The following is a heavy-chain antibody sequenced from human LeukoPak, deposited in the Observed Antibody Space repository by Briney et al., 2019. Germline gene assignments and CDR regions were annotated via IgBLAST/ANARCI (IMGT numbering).Heavy chain of an antibody. Sequence: SETLFLTCTVSGGSVSSGGYYWSWIRQHPGKGLEWIGYIYYSGSTYYNPSLKSRVTISVDTSKNQFSLRLSSVTAADTAVYYCARSPRPTIFGVADAQFDYWGQGTLVTVSS. V-gene: IGHV4-31*03. J-gene: IGHJ4*02. CDR3: ARSPRPTIFGVADAQFDY. CDR1: GGSVSSGGYY. D-gene: IGHD3-3*01. CDR2: IYYSGST.